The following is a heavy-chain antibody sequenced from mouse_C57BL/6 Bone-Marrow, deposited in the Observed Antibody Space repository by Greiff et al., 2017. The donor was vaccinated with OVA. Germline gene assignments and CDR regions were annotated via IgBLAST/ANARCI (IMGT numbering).Heavy chain of an antibody. D-gene: IGHD1-1*01. Sequence: QVQLQQPGAELVKPGASVKLSCKASGYTFTSYWMQWVNQRPGQGLEWIGEIDPSDSYTNYNQKFKGKATLTVDTSSSTAYMQLSSLTSEDSAVYYCARGTVVPAMDYWGQGTSVTVSS. CDR3: ARGTVVPAMDY. CDR1: GYTFTSYW. V-gene: IGHV1-50*01. CDR2: IDPSDSYT. J-gene: IGHJ4*01.